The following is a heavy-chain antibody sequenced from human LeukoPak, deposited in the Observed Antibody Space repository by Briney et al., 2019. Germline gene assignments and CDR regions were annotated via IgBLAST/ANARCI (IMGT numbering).Heavy chain of an antibody. V-gene: IGHV4-61*01. Sequence: SETLSLTCTVSGVSVSSGSYFWSWIRQPPGEGPQWIGYIYHDGSTNYSPSLRSRVSVSVDTSKNQFSLKLSSVTTADTAVYFCATFFDFWFDPWGQGTQVTVSS. CDR3: ATFFDFWFDP. D-gene: IGHD5/OR15-5a*01. J-gene: IGHJ5*02. CDR1: GVSVSSGSYF. CDR2: IYHDGST.